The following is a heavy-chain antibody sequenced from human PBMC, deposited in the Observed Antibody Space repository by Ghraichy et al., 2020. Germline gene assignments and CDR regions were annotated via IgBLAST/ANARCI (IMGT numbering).Heavy chain of an antibody. J-gene: IGHJ5*02. V-gene: IGHV4-34*01. D-gene: IGHD3-22*01. CDR3: ARGPGGWLVSVPFDP. Sequence: SETLSLTCAVYGGSFSGYYWSWIRQPPGKGLEWIGEINHSGSTNYNPSLKSRVTISVDTSKNQFSLKLSSVTAADTAVYYCARGPGGWLVSVPFDPWGQGTLVTVSS. CDR2: INHSGST. CDR1: GGSFSGYY.